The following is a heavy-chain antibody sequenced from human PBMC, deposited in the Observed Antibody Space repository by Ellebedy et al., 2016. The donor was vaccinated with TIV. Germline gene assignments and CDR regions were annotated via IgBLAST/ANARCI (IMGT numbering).Heavy chain of an antibody. CDR3: ARSLWSGPLFDY. Sequence: SETLSLXXTVSGGSISSSYWSWIRQPPGKGLEWIGYINYSGTANYNPSLRSRVTISVDTAKNQFSLKLNSVTAADTAVYYCARSLWSGPLFDYWGHGTLVNVSS. J-gene: IGHJ4*01. D-gene: IGHD3-3*01. V-gene: IGHV4-59*01. CDR1: GGSISSSY. CDR2: INYSGTA.